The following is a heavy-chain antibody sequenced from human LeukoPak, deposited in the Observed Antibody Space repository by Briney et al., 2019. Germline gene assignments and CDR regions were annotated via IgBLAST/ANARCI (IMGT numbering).Heavy chain of an antibody. Sequence: GESLKISCKGSGYSFTSYWIGWVRQMPGKGLEWMGIIYPGDSDTRYSPSFQGQVTISADKSISTAYLQWSSLKASDTAMYYCARHIYCSGGSCYTGYGMDVWGQGTTVTVSS. J-gene: IGHJ6*02. V-gene: IGHV5-51*01. CDR1: GYSFTSYW. CDR2: IYPGDSDT. CDR3: ARHIYCSGGSCYTGYGMDV. D-gene: IGHD2-15*01.